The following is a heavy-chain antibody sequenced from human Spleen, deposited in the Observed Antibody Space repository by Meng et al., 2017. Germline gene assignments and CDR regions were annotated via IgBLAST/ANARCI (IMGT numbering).Heavy chain of an antibody. D-gene: IGHD2-2*01. CDR2: INPNSGGT. J-gene: IGHJ6*02. CDR1: GYTFTGYY. V-gene: IGHV1-2*02. Sequence: ASVKVSCKASGYTFTGYYMHWVRQAPGQGLEWMGWINPNSGGTNYAQKFQGRVTMTRNTSISTVYMELSSLRSEDTAVYYCARVWCSSTSCYYYYYGMDVWGQGTTVTVSS. CDR3: ARVWCSSTSCYYYYYGMDV.